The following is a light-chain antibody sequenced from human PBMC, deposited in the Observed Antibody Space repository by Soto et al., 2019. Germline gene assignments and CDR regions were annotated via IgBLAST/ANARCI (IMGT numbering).Light chain of an antibody. V-gene: IGKV3-11*01. CDR3: QQRSNWPPT. CDR2: DAS. J-gene: IGKJ2*01. CDR1: QSVSSY. Sequence: EIVLTQSPATLSLSPGERATLPCRASQSVSSYLAWYQQKPGQAPRLLIYDASNRATGIPARFSGSGSGTDFTLTISSLEPEDFAVYYCQQRSNWPPTFGQGTKLRSN.